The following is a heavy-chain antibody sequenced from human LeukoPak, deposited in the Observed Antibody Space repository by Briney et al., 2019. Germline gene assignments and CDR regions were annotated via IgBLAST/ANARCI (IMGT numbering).Heavy chain of an antibody. CDR1: GFTFSNYG. CDR3: AKTRKAYCGGDCQGGDY. CDR2: ISWDGYST. V-gene: IGHV3-43D*03. D-gene: IGHD2-21*01. Sequence: TGGSLRLSCEASGFTFSNYGMHWVRQAPGKGLEWVSLISWDGYSTYYANSVKGRFTSSRDNSKNSLFLQMNGLRPEDTAFYYCAKTRKAYCGGDCQGGDYWGQGTLVTVSS. J-gene: IGHJ4*02.